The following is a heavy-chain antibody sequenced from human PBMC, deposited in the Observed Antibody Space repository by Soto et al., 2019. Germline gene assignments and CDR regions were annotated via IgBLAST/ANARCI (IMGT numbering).Heavy chain of an antibody. Sequence: PGGSLRLSCAASGFTFSSYAMHWVRQAPGKGLEWVAVISYDGSNKYYADSVKGRFTISRDNSKNTLYLQMNSLRAEDTAVYYCARGPSHKVVIKWDQAAIDYWGQGTLVTVSS. CDR3: ARGPSHKVVIKWDQAAIDY. D-gene: IGHD3-22*01. CDR1: GFTFSSYA. CDR2: ISYDGSNK. J-gene: IGHJ4*02. V-gene: IGHV3-30-3*01.